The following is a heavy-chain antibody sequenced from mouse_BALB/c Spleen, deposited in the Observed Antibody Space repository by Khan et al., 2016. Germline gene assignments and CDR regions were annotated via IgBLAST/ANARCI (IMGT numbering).Heavy chain of an antibody. CDR2: ISSGSSAI. CDR3: GRGDY. V-gene: IGHV5-17*02. Sequence: EVQLQESGGGLVQPGGSRKLSCAASGFTFSSFGMHWVRQAPEKGLELVAFISSGSSAIYYADTVKGRFTISRDNPKNTLFLQMTSLRSEDTAMYYCGRGDYWGQGTTLTVSS. J-gene: IGHJ2*01. CDR1: GFTFSSFG.